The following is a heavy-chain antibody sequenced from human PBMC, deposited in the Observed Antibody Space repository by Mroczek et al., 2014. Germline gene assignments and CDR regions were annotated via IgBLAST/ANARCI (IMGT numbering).Heavy chain of an antibody. D-gene: IGHD2-2*03. J-gene: IGHJ6*02. CDR1: GGSISSYY. V-gene: IGHV4-59*01. Sequence: VQLVETGPGLVKPSETLSLTCTVSGGSISSYYWSWIRQPPGKGLEWIGYIYYSGSTNYNPSLKSRVTISVDTSKNQFSLKLSSVTAADTAVYYCARDRCVGCPDNYGMDVWGQGTTVTVSS. CDR3: ARDRCVGCPDNYGMDV. CDR2: IYYSGST.